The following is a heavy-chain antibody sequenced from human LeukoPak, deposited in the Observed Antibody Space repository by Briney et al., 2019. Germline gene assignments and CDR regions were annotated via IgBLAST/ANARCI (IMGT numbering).Heavy chain of an antibody. Sequence: SETLSLTCTVSGGSISSGSYYWSWIRQPAGKGLEWIGRIYTSGSTNYNPSLKSRVTISVDTSKNQFSLKLSSVTAADTAVYYCARGYSYGHFDYWGQGTLVTVSS. CDR3: ARGYSYGHFDY. CDR2: IYTSGST. D-gene: IGHD5-18*01. CDR1: GGSISSGSYY. V-gene: IGHV4-61*02. J-gene: IGHJ4*02.